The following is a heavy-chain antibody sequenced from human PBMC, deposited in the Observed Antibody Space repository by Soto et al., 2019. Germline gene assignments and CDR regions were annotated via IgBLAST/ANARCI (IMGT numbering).Heavy chain of an antibody. CDR3: ARGRGEYLLLFWDNYSYVMAF. CDR1: GDSVSSNSAA. D-gene: IGHD2-2*01. V-gene: IGHV6-1*01. Sequence: SQALSLTCAISGDSVSSNSAAWNWIRQSPSRGLEWLGRTYYRSKWYNDYAVSVKSRITINPDTSKNQFSLQLNSVTPEDTAVYYCARGRGEYLLLFWDNYSYVMAFWAQWTTATVS. J-gene: IGHJ6*02. CDR2: TYYRSKWYN.